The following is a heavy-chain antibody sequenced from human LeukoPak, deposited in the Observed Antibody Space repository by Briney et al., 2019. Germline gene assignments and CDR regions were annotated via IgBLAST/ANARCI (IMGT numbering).Heavy chain of an antibody. CDR3: ASLGLGGAFDI. J-gene: IGHJ3*02. Sequence: SQTLSLTCAISGDSVSSNSAVWNWIRQSPSRGLEWLGRTYYRSKWYNDYAVSVKSRITIKPDTSKNQFSLQLNSATPEDTAVYYCASLGLGGAFDIWGQGTMVTVSS. V-gene: IGHV6-1*01. D-gene: IGHD2-15*01. CDR2: TYYRSKWYN. CDR1: GDSVSSNSAV.